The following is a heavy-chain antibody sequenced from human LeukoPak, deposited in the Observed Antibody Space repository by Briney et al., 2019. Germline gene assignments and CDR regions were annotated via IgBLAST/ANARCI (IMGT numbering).Heavy chain of an antibody. CDR3: ARDSSGFT. Sequence: SETLSLTCTVSGGSISSSSYYWGWIRQPPGKGLEWIGSIYYSGSTYYNPSLKSRVTISADTSKNQFSLKLSSVTAADTAVYYCARDSSGFTWGQGTLVTVSS. V-gene: IGHV4-39*07. D-gene: IGHD6-19*01. CDR2: IYYSGST. CDR1: GGSISSSSYY. J-gene: IGHJ5*02.